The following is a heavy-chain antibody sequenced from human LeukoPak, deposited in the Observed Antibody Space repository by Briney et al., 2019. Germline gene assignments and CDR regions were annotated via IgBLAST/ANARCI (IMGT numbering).Heavy chain of an antibody. CDR2: IRYDGSNK. Sequence: TGGSLRLSCAASGFTFSSYGMHWVRQAPGKGLEWVAFIRYDGSNKYYADSVKGRFTISRDNSKNTLYLQMNSLRAEDTAVYYCAKDRGAAPANWGQGTLVTVSS. J-gene: IGHJ4*02. D-gene: IGHD3-10*01. CDR3: AKDRGAAPAN. CDR1: GFTFSSYG. V-gene: IGHV3-30*02.